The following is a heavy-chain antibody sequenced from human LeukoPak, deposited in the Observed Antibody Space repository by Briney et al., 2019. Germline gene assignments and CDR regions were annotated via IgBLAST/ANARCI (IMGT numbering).Heavy chain of an antibody. D-gene: IGHD2-2*01. CDR1: GFSFSTYA. J-gene: IGHJ4*02. Sequence: PGGSLRLSCAASGFSFSTYAMNWVRQAPGKRLEWVSSITATGRDTYYALSVKGPITISRDNSKNTLYLQMNSLRADDTALYYCAKGTLGSCSGAACYEFDNWGQGTLVTVSS. V-gene: IGHV3-23*01. CDR2: ITATGRDT. CDR3: AKGTLGSCSGAACYEFDN.